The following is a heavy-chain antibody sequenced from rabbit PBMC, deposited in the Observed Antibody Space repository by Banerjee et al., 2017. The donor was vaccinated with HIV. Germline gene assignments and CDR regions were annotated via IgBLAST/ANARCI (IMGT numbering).Heavy chain of an antibody. D-gene: IGHD7-1*01. CDR3: ARDYAGYVDYGGATVLDL. V-gene: IGHV1S45*01. CDR1: GFSFSSSYW. J-gene: IGHJ4*01. CDR2: IYAGSGGTT. Sequence: EESGGDLVKPEGSLTLTCTASGFSFSSSYWPCWVRQAPGKGLEWIACIYAGSGGTTYYATWAKGRFTISKTSSTTVTLQMTSLTAADTATYFCARDYAGYVDYGGATVLDLWGPGTLVTVS.